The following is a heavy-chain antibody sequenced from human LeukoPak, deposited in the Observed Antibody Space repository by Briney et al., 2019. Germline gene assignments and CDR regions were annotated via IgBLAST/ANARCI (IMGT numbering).Heavy chain of an antibody. CDR2: INSDGSST. Sequence: GGSLRLSCAASGFTFSSYWMHWVRQAPGKGLVWVSRINSDGSSTSYADSVKGRFTISRDNARNTVYLQMHSLRGEDTAVYYCSRGWVPSDITLKWGQGTMVTVSS. V-gene: IGHV3-74*01. CDR3: SRGWVPSDITLK. D-gene: IGHD3-22*01. J-gene: IGHJ3*01. CDR1: GFTFSSYW.